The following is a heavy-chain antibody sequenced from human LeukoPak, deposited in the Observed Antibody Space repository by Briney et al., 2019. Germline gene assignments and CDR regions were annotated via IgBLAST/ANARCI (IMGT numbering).Heavy chain of an antibody. V-gene: IGHV3-11*01. CDR3: ARQNCSGGSCFSDVDC. D-gene: IGHD2-15*01. CDR1: GFTFSDYY. J-gene: IGHJ4*02. Sequence: PGGSLRLSCAASGFTFSDYYINWIRQAPGEGLQWISYISGSGNIIYYADSVKGRFTISRDNAKKSLYLQMNSLRAEDTAVYFCARQNCSGGSCFSDVDCWGQGTLVTVSS. CDR2: ISGSGNII.